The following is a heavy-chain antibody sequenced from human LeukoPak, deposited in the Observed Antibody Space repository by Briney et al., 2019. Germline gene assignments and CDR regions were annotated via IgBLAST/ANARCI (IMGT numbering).Heavy chain of an antibody. Sequence: ASVKVSCKASGGTFSSYAISWVRQAPGQGLEWMGGIIPIFGTANYAQKFQGRVTITADESTSTAYMELSSLRSDDTAVYYCARLGYSSGSDYWGQGTLVTVSS. CDR2: IIPIFGTA. V-gene: IGHV1-69*13. CDR3: ARLGYSSGSDY. CDR1: GGTFSSYA. J-gene: IGHJ4*02. D-gene: IGHD6-19*01.